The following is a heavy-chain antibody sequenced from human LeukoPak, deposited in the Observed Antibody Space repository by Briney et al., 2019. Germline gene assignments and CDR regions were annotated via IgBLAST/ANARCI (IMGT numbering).Heavy chain of an antibody. CDR3: XRDRAAAEVFGP. D-gene: IGHD6-13*01. CDR1: GGSISSGGYY. Sequence: SETLSLTCTVSGGSISSGGYYWSWIRQPPGKGLEWIGYIYHSGSTXXNXXXKSRVTISVDRSKNQFSLKLSSVTAADTAVYYXXRDRAAAEVFGPWGQGTLVTVSS. V-gene: IGHV4-30-2*01. CDR2: IYHSGST. J-gene: IGHJ5*02.